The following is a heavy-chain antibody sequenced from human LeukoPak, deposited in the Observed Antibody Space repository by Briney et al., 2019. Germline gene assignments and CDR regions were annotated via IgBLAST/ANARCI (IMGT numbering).Heavy chain of an antibody. CDR1: GFTFSSYG. D-gene: IGHD6-13*01. V-gene: IGHV3-33*01. J-gene: IGHJ6*02. CDR2: IWYDGSNK. Sequence: GGSLRLSCAASGFTFSSYGVHWVRQAPGKGLEWVAVIWYDGSNKYYADSVKGRFTISRDNSKNTLYLQMNSLRAEDTAVYYCARDTHSSSWYKLAYSYGTDVWGQGTTVTVSS. CDR3: ARDTHSSSWYKLAYSYGTDV.